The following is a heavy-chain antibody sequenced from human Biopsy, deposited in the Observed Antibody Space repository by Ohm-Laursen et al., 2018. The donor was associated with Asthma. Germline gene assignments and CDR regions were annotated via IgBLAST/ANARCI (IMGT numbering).Heavy chain of an antibody. CDR2: IKQDGSEK. D-gene: IGHD3-3*01. CDR3: ARGTRPNWFDP. Sequence: SLRLSCAASGFTFSNAWMSWVRQAPGKGLEWVANIKQDGSEKYYVDSVKGRFTISRDNAKNSLYLQMNSLRAEDTAVYYCARGTRPNWFDPWGQGTLVTASS. J-gene: IGHJ5*02. V-gene: IGHV3-7*05. CDR1: GFTFSNAW.